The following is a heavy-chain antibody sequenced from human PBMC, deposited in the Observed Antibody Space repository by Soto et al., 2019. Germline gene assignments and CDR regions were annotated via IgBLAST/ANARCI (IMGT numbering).Heavy chain of an antibody. CDR3: ARMTGPAFDY. CDR1: GVSISSYY. D-gene: IGHD3-9*01. CDR2: IYYSGST. V-gene: IGHV4-59*01. J-gene: IGHJ4*02. Sequence: SETLSLTCTVSGVSISSYYWSWIRQPPGKGLEWIGYIYYSGSTNYNPSLKSRVTISVDTSKNQFSLKLSSVTAADTAVYYCARMTGPAFDYWGQGTLVTVS.